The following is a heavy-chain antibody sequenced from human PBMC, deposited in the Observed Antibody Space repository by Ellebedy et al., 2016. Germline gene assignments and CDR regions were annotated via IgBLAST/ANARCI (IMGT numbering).Heavy chain of an antibody. CDR1: GGSISSYY. V-gene: IGHV4-59*01. Sequence: SETLSLTCTVSGGSISSYYWSWIRQPPGKGLEWIGNIYYSGSTNYNSSLKSRVTISVDTSKKQFSLKLSSVTAADPAVYYCAREGGGFGELLLDYWGQGTLVTVSS. D-gene: IGHD3-10*01. J-gene: IGHJ4*02. CDR2: IYYSGST. CDR3: AREGGGFGELLLDY.